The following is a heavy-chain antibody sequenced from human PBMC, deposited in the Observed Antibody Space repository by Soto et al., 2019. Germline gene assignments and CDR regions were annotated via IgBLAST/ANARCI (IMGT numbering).Heavy chain of an antibody. V-gene: IGHV3-74*01. CDR2: INSDGSST. D-gene: IGHD2-15*01. CDR1: GFTFSSYW. CDR3: ARDFTLGYCSGGSCENDS. Sequence: GGSLRLSCAASGFTFSSYWMHWVRQAPGKGLVWVSRINSDGSSTSYADSVKGRFTISRDNAKNTLYLQMNSLRAEDTAVYYCARDFTLGYCSGGSCENDSGGQGPLVTVSS. J-gene: IGHJ4*02.